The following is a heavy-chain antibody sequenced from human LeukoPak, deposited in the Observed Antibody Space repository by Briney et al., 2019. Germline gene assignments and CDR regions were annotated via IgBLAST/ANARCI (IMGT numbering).Heavy chain of an antibody. CDR2: INHSGST. J-gene: IGHJ5*02. V-gene: IGHV4-34*01. CDR1: GGSFSDYY. CDR3: ARQRRRWGFGELFYKWFDP. D-gene: IGHD3-10*01. Sequence: SETLSLTCAVYGGSFSDYYWSWIRQPPGKGLEWMGEINHSGSTSYNPSLKSRVTISVDTSKNQFSLKLNSVTAADTAVYFCARQRRRWGFGELFYKWFDPWGQGTLVTVSS.